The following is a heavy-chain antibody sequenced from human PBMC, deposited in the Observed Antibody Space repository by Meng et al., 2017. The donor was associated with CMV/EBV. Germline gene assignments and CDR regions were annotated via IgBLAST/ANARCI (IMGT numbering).Heavy chain of an antibody. J-gene: IGHJ2*01. CDR3: AKDLIRGYSYGSFWYFDL. CDR1: FGSYG. Sequence: FGSYGMDWVRQAPGKRLEWVAVISYDGSNKYYADSVEGRFTISRDNSKNTLYLQMNSLRAEDTAVYYCAKDLIRGYSYGSFWYFDLWGRGTLVTVSS. CDR2: ISYDGSNK. D-gene: IGHD5-18*01. V-gene: IGHV3-30*18.